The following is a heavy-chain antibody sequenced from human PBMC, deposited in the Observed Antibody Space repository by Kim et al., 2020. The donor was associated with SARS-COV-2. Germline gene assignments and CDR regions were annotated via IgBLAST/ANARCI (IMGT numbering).Heavy chain of an antibody. CDR2: ISSSSSYI. V-gene: IGHV3-21*01. D-gene: IGHD3-22*01. CDR1: GFTFSSYS. Sequence: GGSLRLSCAASGFTFSSYSMNWVRQAPGKGLEWVSSISSSSSYIYYADSVKGRFTISRDNAKNSLYLQMNSLRAEDTAVYYCARDTRPRYYYDSSGYSSGAFDYWGQGTLVTVSS. CDR3: ARDTRPRYYYDSSGYSSGAFDY. J-gene: IGHJ4*02.